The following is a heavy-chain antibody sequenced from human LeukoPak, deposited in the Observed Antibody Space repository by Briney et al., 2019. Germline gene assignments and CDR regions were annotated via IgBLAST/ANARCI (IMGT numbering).Heavy chain of an antibody. CDR2: ISTSSSYI. J-gene: IGHJ5*02. CDR3: ARGSSNIPARDNWFDP. D-gene: IGHD6-6*01. CDR1: GFTFSSNS. V-gene: IGHV3-21*01. Sequence: PGGSLRLSCAASGFTFSSNSMNWVRQAPGKGLEGFSSISTSSSYIYYADSVKGRFTISRDNAKNSLYLQINSLRAEDTAVYYCARGSSNIPARDNWFDPWGQGTLVTVSS.